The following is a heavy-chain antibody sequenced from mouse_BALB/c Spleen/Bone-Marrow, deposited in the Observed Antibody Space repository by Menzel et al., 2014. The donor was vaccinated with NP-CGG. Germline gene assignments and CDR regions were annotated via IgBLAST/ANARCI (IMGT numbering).Heavy chain of an antibody. D-gene: IGHD6-1*01. J-gene: IGHJ2*01. Sequence: EVQLQQSGAELVRSGASVKLSCTASGCNIKDYYMHWVKQRPEQGLEWIGWIDPGNGGTEYAPKFQGKATMTADTSSNTAYLQLSSLTSEDTAVYYCNAEHGNYHYFDYWGQGTTLTVSS. CDR1: GCNIKDYY. CDR2: IDPGNGGT. CDR3: NAEHGNYHYFDY. V-gene: IGHV14-4*02.